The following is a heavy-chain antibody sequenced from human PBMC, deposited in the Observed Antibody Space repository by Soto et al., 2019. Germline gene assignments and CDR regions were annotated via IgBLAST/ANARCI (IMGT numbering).Heavy chain of an antibody. CDR3: ATPSGLTVTGPDY. Sequence: GGSLRLSCAASGFIFRNYAMSLVRQAPGKGLDWVSAIGGNAADTYYADSVRGRFTISRDNSKNTLYLQMNSLRAEDTAVYFCATPSGLTVTGPDYWGQGTMVTVSS. CDR1: GFIFRNYA. D-gene: IGHD6-19*01. J-gene: IGHJ4*02. CDR2: IGGNAADT. V-gene: IGHV3-23*01.